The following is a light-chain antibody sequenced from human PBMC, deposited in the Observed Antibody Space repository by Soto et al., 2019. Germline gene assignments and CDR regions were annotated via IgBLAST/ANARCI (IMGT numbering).Light chain of an antibody. CDR3: QQYNHWPPLT. J-gene: IGKJ4*01. CDR1: QRVGRN. CDR2: GAS. Sequence: EIVMTQSPATLSVSPGERATLSCRASQRVGRNLAWYQQKPGQAPRLLIYGASTRATGIPARFSGSGSGTEFTLTISSLHSEDFAIYSCQQYNHWPPLTFGGGTKVEIK. V-gene: IGKV3-15*01.